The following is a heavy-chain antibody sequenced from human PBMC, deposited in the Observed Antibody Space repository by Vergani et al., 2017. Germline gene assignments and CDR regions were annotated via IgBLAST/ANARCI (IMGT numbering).Heavy chain of an antibody. V-gene: IGHV3-74*03. J-gene: IGHJ5*01. D-gene: IGHD3-10*01. CDR1: GFSFNSYW. CDR2: NKSDGSIT. Sequence: DVHLAESGGGFFQPGGSLRLSCSASGFSFNSYWMHWVRQVPGKGLLWVSRNKSDGSITAYADSVKGRFTISRDNAQNTLYLQMNSLRVEDTGVYYCARARCIESCYMSNWRDSWGEGSLVTDAS. CDR3: ARARCIESCYMSNWRDS.